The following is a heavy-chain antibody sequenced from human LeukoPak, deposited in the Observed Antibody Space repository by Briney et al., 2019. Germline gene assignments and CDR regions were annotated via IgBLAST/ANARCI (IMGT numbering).Heavy chain of an antibody. CDR1: GFSLSSYA. CDR2: ISGSGDNT. CDR3: ARGSGSYSGHAFDI. Sequence: GGSLRLSCTVSGFSLSSYALSWVRRAPGKGLEWVSTISGSGDNTYYADSVKGRFTISRDNAKNSLYLQMNSLRAEDTALYYCARGSGSYSGHAFDIWGQGTMVAVSS. D-gene: IGHD1-26*01. J-gene: IGHJ3*02. V-gene: IGHV3-23*01.